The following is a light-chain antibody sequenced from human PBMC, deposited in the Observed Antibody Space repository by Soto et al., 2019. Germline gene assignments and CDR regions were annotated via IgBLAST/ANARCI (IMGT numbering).Light chain of an antibody. Sequence: TQSPSSLSASVGDRVTITCRASQSISKYLNWYQHKPGKGPKLLIYGASTLQSGVPSRFSGSGSGTDFTLTISSLQPEDVATYYCQQSNSIPPWTFGQGTKVEIK. CDR2: GAS. CDR3: QQSNSIPPWT. J-gene: IGKJ1*01. CDR1: QSISKY. V-gene: IGKV1-39*01.